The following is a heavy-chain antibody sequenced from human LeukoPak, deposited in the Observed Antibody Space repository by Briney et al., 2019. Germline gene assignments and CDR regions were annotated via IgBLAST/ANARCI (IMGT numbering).Heavy chain of an antibody. J-gene: IGHJ4*02. CDR2: ITGNSHTI. CDR1: GFTFNTYS. D-gene: IGHD6-6*01. CDR3: AKVSWSSSSELDY. Sequence: GGSLRLSCEASGFTFNTYSMNWVRQAPGKGLEWISYITGNSHTIYYADSVKGRFTISRDNSKNTLYLQMNSLRAEDTAVYYCAKVSWSSSSELDYWGQGTLVTVSS. V-gene: IGHV3-48*01.